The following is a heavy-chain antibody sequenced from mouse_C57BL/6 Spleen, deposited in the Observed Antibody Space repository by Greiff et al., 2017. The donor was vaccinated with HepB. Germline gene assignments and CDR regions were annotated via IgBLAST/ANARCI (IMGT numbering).Heavy chain of an antibody. V-gene: IGHV5-6*01. CDR1: GFTFSSYG. Sequence: EVHLVESGGDLVKPGGSLKLSCAASGFTFSSYGMSWVRQTPEKRLEWVATISSGGSYTYYPDSVKGRFTITRDNAKNTLYLHMSSLKSEDTAMYYCARRNYGSSYPFDYWGQGTTLTVSS. CDR3: ARRNYGSSYPFDY. J-gene: IGHJ2*01. CDR2: ISSGGSYT. D-gene: IGHD1-1*01.